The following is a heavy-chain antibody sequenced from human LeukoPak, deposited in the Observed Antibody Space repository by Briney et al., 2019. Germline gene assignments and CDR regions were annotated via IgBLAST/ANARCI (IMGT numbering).Heavy chain of an antibody. J-gene: IGHJ6*03. V-gene: IGHV1-18*01. Sequence: ASVKVSCKASGYTFTSYGISWVRQAPGQGLEWMGWISAYNGNTNYAQKLQGRVTMTTDTSTSTAYMELRSLRSDDTAVYYCAREIGYYDFWSGYFTGPYYYYYMDVWGKGTTVTVSS. CDR3: AREIGYYDFWSGYFTGPYYYYYMDV. CDR2: ISAYNGNT. D-gene: IGHD3-3*01. CDR1: GYTFTSYG.